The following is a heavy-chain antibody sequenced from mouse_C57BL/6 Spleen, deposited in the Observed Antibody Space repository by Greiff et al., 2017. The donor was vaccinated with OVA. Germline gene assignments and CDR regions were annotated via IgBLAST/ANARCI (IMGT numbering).Heavy chain of an antibody. Sequence: QVQLQQSGAELVRPGASVKLSCTASGYTFTSYGISWVKQRTGQGLEWIGEIYPRSGNTYYNEKFKGKATLTADKSSSTAYLELRSLTSEDSAVXVRASHYGGSSGWYCVVWGRGATVT. CDR1: GYTFTSYG. V-gene: IGHV1-81*01. J-gene: IGHJ1*03. CDR3: ASHYGGSSGWYCVV. D-gene: IGHD1-1*01. CDR2: IYPRSGNT.